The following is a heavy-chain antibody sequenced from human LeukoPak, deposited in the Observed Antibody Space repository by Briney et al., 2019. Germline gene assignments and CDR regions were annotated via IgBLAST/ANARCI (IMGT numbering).Heavy chain of an antibody. CDR3: ARDEEYSIGLGAFDI. Sequence: SETLSLTCTVSGYSISSGYYWGWIRQPPGKGLEWIGSIYHSGSTYYNPSLKSRVTISVDTSKNQFSLKLSSVTAADTAVYYCARDEEYSIGLGAFDIWGQGTMVTVSS. CDR2: IYHSGST. D-gene: IGHD6-19*01. CDR1: GYSISSGYY. V-gene: IGHV4-38-2*02. J-gene: IGHJ3*02.